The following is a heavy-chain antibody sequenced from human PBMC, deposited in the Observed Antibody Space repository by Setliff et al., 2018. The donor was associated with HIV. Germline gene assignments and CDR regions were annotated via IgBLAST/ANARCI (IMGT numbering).Heavy chain of an antibody. CDR1: GASMRDYY. CDR2: IFHTGSA. CDR3: ARQVSIPGVAVTPLDY. V-gene: IGHV4-59*08. D-gene: IGHD3-3*01. J-gene: IGHJ4*02. Sequence: SETLSLTCTVSGASMRDYYWTWIRQSPGKGLEWIGHIFHTGSATYNPSLRSRLIMSIDTSSGQFSLRLTSVTAADAAVYYCARQVSIPGVAVTPLDYWGQGSLVTVSS.